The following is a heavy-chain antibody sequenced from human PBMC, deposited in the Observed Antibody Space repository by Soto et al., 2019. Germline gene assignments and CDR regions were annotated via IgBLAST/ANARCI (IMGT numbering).Heavy chain of an antibody. V-gene: IGHV3-9*01. CDR1: GFTFADYA. CDR2: INWNSDTI. Sequence: PGWSLRLSCSASGFTFADYAMHWVRQAPGKGLEWVSGINWNSDTIGYADSVKGRFTVSRDNAKGSLLLQMSSLRAEDTAVYFCAVSNSNDSYYHFEYWGQGT. CDR3: AVSNSNDSYYHFEY. D-gene: IGHD3-10*01. J-gene: IGHJ4*02.